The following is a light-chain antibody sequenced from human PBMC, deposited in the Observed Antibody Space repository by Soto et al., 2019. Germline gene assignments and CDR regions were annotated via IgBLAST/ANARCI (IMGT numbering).Light chain of an antibody. J-gene: IGKJ3*01. CDR2: WAS. CDR1: QSILYSSNNRNY. Sequence: DIVMTQSPDSLAVSLGARATINCKSSQSILYSSNNRNYLAWYQQKPGQSPKLLIYWASTRESGVPDRFSGSGSGTDFTLTINSLQAEDVAVYYCQQYYSSPFTFGPGTKVEIK. CDR3: QQYYSSPFT. V-gene: IGKV4-1*01.